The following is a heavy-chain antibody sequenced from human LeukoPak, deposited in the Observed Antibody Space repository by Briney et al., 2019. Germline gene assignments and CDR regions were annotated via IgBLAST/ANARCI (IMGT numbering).Heavy chain of an antibody. Sequence: GGSLRLSCAASGFTFDDYGMSWVRQAPGKGLEWVSGINWNGGSTGYADSVKGRFTISRDNAKNSLYLQMNSLRAEDTALYYCARDRSPYYYDSSGYSLLYWGQGTLVTVSS. D-gene: IGHD3-22*01. J-gene: IGHJ4*02. V-gene: IGHV3-20*04. CDR3: ARDRSPYYYDSSGYSLLY. CDR2: INWNGGST. CDR1: GFTFDDYG.